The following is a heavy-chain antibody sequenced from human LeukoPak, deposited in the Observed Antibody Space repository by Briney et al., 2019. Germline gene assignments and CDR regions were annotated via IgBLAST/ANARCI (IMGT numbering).Heavy chain of an antibody. CDR3: ASSRFRTDY. CDR2: INQDGSEK. V-gene: IGHV3-7*01. J-gene: IGHJ4*02. D-gene: IGHD1-14*01. CDR1: GFTSSTYW. Sequence: PVGSLRLSCAASGFTSSTYWMSSVRHAPGKRLECVANINQDGSEKYSVDSVKSRFTISRDNAQNSLYLQMTSLRADDTALYYCASSRFRTDYWGQGTLVTVSS.